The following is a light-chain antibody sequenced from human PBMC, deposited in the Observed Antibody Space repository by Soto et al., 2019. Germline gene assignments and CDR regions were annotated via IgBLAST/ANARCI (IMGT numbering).Light chain of an antibody. J-gene: IGKJ5*01. CDR3: QHYYTSPVT. Sequence: DIVMTQSPDSLAVSLVESATIRCTSSQSPLSTFIHKNQRAWYQQKPGQRPKLLIYWASTRESGVPDRFIGSGSGTDFSLTVSILQAEDVSLYFCQHYYTSPVTFGHGPLLEIK. CDR1: QSPLSTFIHKNQ. V-gene: IGKV4-1*01. CDR2: WAS.